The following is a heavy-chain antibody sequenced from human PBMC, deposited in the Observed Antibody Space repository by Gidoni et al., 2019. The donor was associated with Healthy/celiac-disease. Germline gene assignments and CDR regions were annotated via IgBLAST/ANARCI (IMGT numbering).Heavy chain of an antibody. CDR3: ATAPRLGYCSGGSCRETPTGDWFDP. CDR1: GGSLSRSMYY. D-gene: IGHD2-15*01. Sequence: QLHLQESGPGLVKPSETPSLTCTVSGGSLSRSMYYWCLIRPPPGKGLEWIGSIYYSWSTYYNPSLKSRVTISVDTSKNQFALKLSSVTAADSPVYYCATAPRLGYCSGGSCRETPTGDWFDPWGQGTLVTVSA. CDR2: IYYSWST. V-gene: IGHV4-39*07. J-gene: IGHJ5*02.